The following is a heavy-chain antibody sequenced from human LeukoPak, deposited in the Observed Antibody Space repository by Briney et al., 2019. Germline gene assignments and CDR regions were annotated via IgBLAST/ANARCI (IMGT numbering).Heavy chain of an antibody. CDR3: ARNNTLMMYPRGGEDKGFDY. J-gene: IGHJ4*02. CDR1: GGSISSSSYC. D-gene: IGHD2-8*01. V-gene: IGHV4-39*01. CDR2: IYYSGST. Sequence: PSETLSLTCTVSGGSISSSSYCWGWIRQPPGKGLEWIGSIYYSGSTHYNPSLKSRVTISVDTSKNEFSLKLSSVTAADTAVYYCARNNTLMMYPRGGEDKGFDYWGQGTLVTVSS.